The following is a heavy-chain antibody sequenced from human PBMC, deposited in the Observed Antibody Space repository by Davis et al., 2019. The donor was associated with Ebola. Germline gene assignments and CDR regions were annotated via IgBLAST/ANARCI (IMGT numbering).Heavy chain of an antibody. CDR2: INHSGST. V-gene: IGHV4-4*02. D-gene: IGHD4-11*01. J-gene: IGHJ4*02. CDR3: ARTLSNGLSFDY. Sequence: PSETLSLTCAVPGGPISSSNWWSWVRQPPGKGLEWIGEINHSGSTNYNLSLKSRVTISVDTSKNQFSLKLSSVTAADTAVYYCARTLSNGLSFDYWGQGTLVTVSS. CDR1: GGPISSSNW.